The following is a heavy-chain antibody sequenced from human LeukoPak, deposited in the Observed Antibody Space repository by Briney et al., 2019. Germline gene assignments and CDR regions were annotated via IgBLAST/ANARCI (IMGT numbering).Heavy chain of an antibody. D-gene: IGHD4-17*01. V-gene: IGHV3-53*01. Sequence: GGSLRLSCAASGFIVSNNYMSWVRQAPGKGLEWVSVIYSGGDTHYADSVKGRFTISRDNSKNTLYLQMNSPRAEDTAVYYCANSPDYGDYYFDYWGQGTLVTVSS. CDR2: IYSGGDT. J-gene: IGHJ4*02. CDR1: GFIVSNNY. CDR3: ANSPDYGDYYFDY.